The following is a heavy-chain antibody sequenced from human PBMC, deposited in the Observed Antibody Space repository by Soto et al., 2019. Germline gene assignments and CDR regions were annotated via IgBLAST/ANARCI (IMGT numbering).Heavy chain of an antibody. D-gene: IGHD3-10*01. CDR1: GGSISIYY. Sequence: PSETLSLTCTVSGGSISIYYWSWIRQPPGKGLEWIGYIYYSGSTNYNPSLKSRVTISVDTSKNQFSLKLSSVTAADTAVYYCARVGITMVRGVITAPYYYGMDVWGQGTTVT. V-gene: IGHV4-59*08. J-gene: IGHJ6*02. CDR3: ARVGITMVRGVITAPYYYGMDV. CDR2: IYYSGST.